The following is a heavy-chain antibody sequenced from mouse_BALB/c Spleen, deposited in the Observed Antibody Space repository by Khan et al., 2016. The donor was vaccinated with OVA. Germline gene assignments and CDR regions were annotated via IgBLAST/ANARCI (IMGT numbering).Heavy chain of an antibody. Sequence: QMQLEESGPELKKPGETVRISCKASGYTFTTAGMQWVQKMPGKGLKWIGWINTHSGVPKYAEDFKGRFAFSLETSASTAYLQITNLKNEDTATYFCASGYGYGWYFDVWGAGTTGTVSS. CDR2: INTHSGVP. CDR3: ASGYGYGWYFDV. CDR1: GYTFTTAG. J-gene: IGHJ1*01. V-gene: IGHV9-4*02. D-gene: IGHD2-2*01.